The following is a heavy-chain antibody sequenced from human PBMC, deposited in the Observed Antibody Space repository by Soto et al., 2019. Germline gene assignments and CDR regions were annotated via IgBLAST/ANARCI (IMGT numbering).Heavy chain of an antibody. Sequence: EVRLVESGGALVQPGGSLRVSCAASGFTFSSYSMNWVRQAPGKGLEWVSYISSGSRSTYYADSVKGRFTISRDNAKNSLDLQMNSLRAEDTAVYYCALDEQQVDCFDYWGQGTLVTVSS. D-gene: IGHD6-13*01. CDR1: GFTFSSYS. V-gene: IGHV3-48*01. CDR3: ALDEQQVDCFDY. J-gene: IGHJ4*02. CDR2: ISSGSRST.